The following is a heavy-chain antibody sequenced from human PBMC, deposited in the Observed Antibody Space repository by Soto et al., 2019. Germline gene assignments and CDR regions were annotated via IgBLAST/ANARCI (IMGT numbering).Heavy chain of an antibody. CDR3: ASDLVGASDSYGLDV. J-gene: IGHJ6*02. CDR2: ISNSGHIT. D-gene: IGHD1-26*01. V-gene: IGHV3-23*01. CDR1: GFTFSTYA. Sequence: PGVSLRLSCAASGFTFSTYAMNWVRLAPGKGLEWISVISNSGHITFYADSVKGRFTISRDNSKNRLYLQMNSLRAEDTAVYYCASDLVGASDSYGLDVWGQGTPVTVSS.